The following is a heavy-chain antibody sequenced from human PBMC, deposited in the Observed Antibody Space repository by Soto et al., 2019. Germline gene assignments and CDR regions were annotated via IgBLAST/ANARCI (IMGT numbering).Heavy chain of an antibody. Sequence: QITLKESGPTLVKPTQTLTLTCTVSGFSMNLTGVGVGWIRQPPGKALEWLAVIRWDGDQRLSPSVQSRLTVTKDTSNSQVLLRMSNMAPVDAGTYYCARVPSIVWNSLSRITGYWFDNWGPGALVTVSS. D-gene: IGHD3-10*01. CDR1: GFSMNLTGVG. CDR2: IRWDGDQ. J-gene: IGHJ4*02. V-gene: IGHV2-5*02. CDR3: ARVPSIVWNSLSRITGYWFDN.